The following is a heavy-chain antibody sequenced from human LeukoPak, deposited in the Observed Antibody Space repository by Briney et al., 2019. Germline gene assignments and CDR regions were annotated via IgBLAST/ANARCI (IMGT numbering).Heavy chain of an antibody. CDR2: ISGSGGST. D-gene: IGHD3-10*01. Sequence: GGSLRLSCAASGFTFSSSGMSWVRQAPGKGLEWVSAISGSGGSTYYADSVKGRFTISRDNSMNALYLQMNSQRAEDTAVYYCAKDPISSGSYYSFFDYWGQGTLVTVSS. V-gene: IGHV3-23*01. CDR3: AKDPISSGSYYSFFDY. CDR1: GFTFSSSG. J-gene: IGHJ4*02.